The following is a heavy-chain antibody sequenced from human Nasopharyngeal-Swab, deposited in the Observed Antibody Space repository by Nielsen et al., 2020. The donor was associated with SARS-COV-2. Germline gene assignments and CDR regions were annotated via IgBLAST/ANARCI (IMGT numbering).Heavy chain of an antibody. V-gene: IGHV3-21*01. CDR1: GFTFRSYS. J-gene: IGHJ3*02. CDR2: ISSSSSYI. CDR3: ARASGYGEGAFDI. Sequence: GESLKISCAASGFTFRSYSMNWVRQAPGKGLEWVSSISSSSSYIYYADSVKGRFTISRDNAKNSLYLQMNSLRAEDTAVYYCARASGYGEGAFDIWGQGTMVTVSS. D-gene: IGHD4-17*01.